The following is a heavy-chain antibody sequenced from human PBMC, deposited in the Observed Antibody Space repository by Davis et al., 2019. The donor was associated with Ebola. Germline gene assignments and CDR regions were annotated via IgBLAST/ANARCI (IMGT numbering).Heavy chain of an antibody. D-gene: IGHD3-10*01. J-gene: IGHJ6*02. CDR2: IGTAGDT. V-gene: IGHV3-13*01. CDR1: GFTFSSYD. Sequence: GGSLRLSCAASGFTFSSYDMHWVRQATGKGLEWVSAIGTAGDTYYPGSVKGRFTISRDNAKNSLYLQMNSLRAEDTALYYCAKDGALYYYGSGSYYNGGYGMDVWGQGTTVTVSS. CDR3: AKDGALYYYGSGSYYNGGYGMDV.